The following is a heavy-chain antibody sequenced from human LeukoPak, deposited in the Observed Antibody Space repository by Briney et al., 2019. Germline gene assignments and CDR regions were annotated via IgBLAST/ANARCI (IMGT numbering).Heavy chain of an antibody. J-gene: IGHJ4*02. CDR1: GGSISSYY. Sequence: SETLSLTCTVSGGSISSYYWSWMRQPPGKGLEWIGYVFHSGSTNYNPCLKCRVTISVGTSKNQFSLKLTSVTAADTAVYYCARDSSGYYRIDYWGQGTLVTVSS. D-gene: IGHD3-22*01. CDR2: VFHSGST. V-gene: IGHV4-59*08. CDR3: ARDSSGYYRIDY.